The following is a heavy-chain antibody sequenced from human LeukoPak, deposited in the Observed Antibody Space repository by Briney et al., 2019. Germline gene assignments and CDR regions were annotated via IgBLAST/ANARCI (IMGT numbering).Heavy chain of an antibody. CDR1: GFTFSNYW. CDR3: AKDSLYSYVKGSFDY. V-gene: IGHV3-74*01. D-gene: IGHD5-18*01. CDR2: INNDGSVT. J-gene: IGHJ4*02. Sequence: PGGSLRLSCAASGFTFSNYWMHWVRQAPGKGLVWVSRINNDGSVTSYADSVKGRFTISRDNAKNSLYLQMNSLRAEDTALYYCAKDSLYSYVKGSFDYWGQGTLVTVSS.